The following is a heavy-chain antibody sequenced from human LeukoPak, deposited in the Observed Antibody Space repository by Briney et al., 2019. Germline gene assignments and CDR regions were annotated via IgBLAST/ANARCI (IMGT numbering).Heavy chain of an antibody. CDR2: IRHHGGNV. CDR3: ARGSVLYDLLTGYYTTDY. J-gene: IGHJ4*02. V-gene: IGHV3-30*02. Sequence: GGSLRLSCGASGFTFSNYGMHWVRQAPGKGLEWEAFIRHHGGNVYYADSVKGRFTISRENSKNTLYLQVYSLRTEDTAVYYCARGSVLYDLLTGYYTTDYWGQGTLVTVSS. D-gene: IGHD3-9*01. CDR1: GFTFSNYG.